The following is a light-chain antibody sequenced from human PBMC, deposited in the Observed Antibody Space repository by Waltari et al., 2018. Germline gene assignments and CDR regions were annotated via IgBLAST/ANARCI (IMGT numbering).Light chain of an antibody. Sequence: QSVLTQPPSASGTPGQRVTLSCSGTSSNIGSNTVNWYPQPPGTAPNPLIYSNNQRPSGVPDRFSGSKSGTSASLAISGLQSEDEADYYCAAWDASLNGPVFAGGTKLTVL. CDR3: AAWDASLNGPV. CDR1: SSNIGSNT. J-gene: IGLJ2*01. CDR2: SNN. V-gene: IGLV1-44*01.